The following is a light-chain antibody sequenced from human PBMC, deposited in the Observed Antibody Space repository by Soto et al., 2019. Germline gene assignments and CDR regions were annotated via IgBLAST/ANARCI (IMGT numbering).Light chain of an antibody. CDR3: QQYGSLSWT. Sequence: EIVLTQSPGTLSLSLGERATLSCRASQSVSSNYLAWYQQKPGQAPRLLIYGASSRATGIPDRFSGSGSGTDFTLTISRLEPEDFAVYYCQQYGSLSWTFGQGTTVEIK. J-gene: IGKJ1*01. CDR1: QSVSSNY. CDR2: GAS. V-gene: IGKV3-20*01.